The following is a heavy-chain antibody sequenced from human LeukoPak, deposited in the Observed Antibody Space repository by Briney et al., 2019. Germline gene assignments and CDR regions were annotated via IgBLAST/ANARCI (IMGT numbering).Heavy chain of an antibody. CDR2: MWYDGSNK. CDR3: ARGLRPVMKYYFDY. D-gene: IGHD4-17*01. CDR1: GFTFNSYG. V-gene: IGHV3-33*01. J-gene: IGHJ4*02. Sequence: PGGSLRLSCAASGFTFNSYGMHWVRQAPGKGLEWGAVMWYDGSNKYYADSVKGRFTISRDDSKNTLYLQMNSLRAEDTAMYYCARGLRPVMKYYFDYWGQGTLVTVSS.